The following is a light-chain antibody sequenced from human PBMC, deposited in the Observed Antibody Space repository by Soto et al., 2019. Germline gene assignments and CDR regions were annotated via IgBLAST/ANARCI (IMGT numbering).Light chain of an antibody. Sequence: SYELTQAPSVSVFPGQTARITCSGDALSKQYAYWYQQKPGQAPVVVIYRDSERPSGIPERFSGSSSGTPVTLTISGVQAEDEADYYCHSADSSGTYVFGTGTKLTVL. V-gene: IGLV3-25*03. CDR2: RDS. CDR1: ALSKQY. CDR3: HSADSSGTYV. J-gene: IGLJ1*01.